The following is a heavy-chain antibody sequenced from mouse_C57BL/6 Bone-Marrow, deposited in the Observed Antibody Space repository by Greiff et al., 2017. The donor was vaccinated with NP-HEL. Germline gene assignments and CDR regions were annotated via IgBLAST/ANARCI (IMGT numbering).Heavy chain of an antibody. Sequence: QVHVKQSGAELVKPGASVKLSCKASGYTFTSYWMHWVKQRPGQGLEWIGMIHPNSGSTNYNEKFKSKATLTVDKSSSTAYMQLSSLTSEDSAVYYCARHNWYFDYWGQGTTLTVSS. CDR1: GYTFTSYW. D-gene: IGHD4-1*01. CDR2: IHPNSGST. J-gene: IGHJ2*01. CDR3: ARHNWYFDY. V-gene: IGHV1-64*01.